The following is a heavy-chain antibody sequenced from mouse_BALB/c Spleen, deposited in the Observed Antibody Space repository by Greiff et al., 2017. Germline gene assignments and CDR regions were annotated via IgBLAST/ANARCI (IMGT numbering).Heavy chain of an antibody. Sequence: EVKVVESGGGLVQPGGSLKLSCAASGFTFSSYTMSWVRQTPEKRLEWVAYISNGGGSTYYPDTVKGRFTISRDNAKNTLYLQMSSLKSEDTAMYYCARQNSLLRLRGAMDYWGQGTSVTVSS. CDR3: ARQNSLLRLRGAMDY. CDR1: GFTFSSYT. J-gene: IGHJ4*01. D-gene: IGHD1-2*01. CDR2: ISNGGGST. V-gene: IGHV5-12-2*01.